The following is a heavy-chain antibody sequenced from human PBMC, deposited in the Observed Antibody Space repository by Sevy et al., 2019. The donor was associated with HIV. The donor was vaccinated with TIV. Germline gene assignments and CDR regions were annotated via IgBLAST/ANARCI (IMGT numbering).Heavy chain of an antibody. CDR2: ISYDGSNK. V-gene: IGHV3-30*03. J-gene: IGHJ4*02. Sequence: GGSLRLSCAASGFIFSSHGMNWVRQAPGKGLEWVAVISYDGSNKYYADSVKGRFTISRDNSKNTLYLEMNSLRTEDTAVYYCARDQGAVVIVAATLFEYWGQGTLVTVSS. CDR1: GFIFSSHG. D-gene: IGHD2-15*01. CDR3: ARDQGAVVIVAATLFEY.